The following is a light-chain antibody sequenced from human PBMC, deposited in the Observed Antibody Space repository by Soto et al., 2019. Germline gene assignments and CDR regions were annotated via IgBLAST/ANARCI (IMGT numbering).Light chain of an antibody. Sequence: QSALTQPASVSRSPGQSITISCTGTSSDVGGYDYVSWYQHHPGKAPKLMIYDVSNRPSGVSNRFSGSKSGNTASLTISGLQAEDEADYYCSSYTSSSLYVFGTGTKLTVL. V-gene: IGLV2-14*03. CDR3: SSYTSSSLYV. CDR1: SSDVGGYDY. J-gene: IGLJ1*01. CDR2: DVS.